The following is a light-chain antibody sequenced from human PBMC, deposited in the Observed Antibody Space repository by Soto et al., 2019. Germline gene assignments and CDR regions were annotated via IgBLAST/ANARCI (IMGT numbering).Light chain of an antibody. Sequence: QPVLTQPPSASASPGAWVKLTCTLSSGHSSYTIAWHQQQPQKGPPYLMMLNSDGSHSTGDGIPDRFSGSSSGAERYLSVSRLESEDEDDYYCQTWGTGIRVFGGGTKLTVL. J-gene: IGLJ2*01. CDR1: SGHSSYT. CDR3: QTWGTGIRV. CDR2: LNSDGSH. V-gene: IGLV4-69*01.